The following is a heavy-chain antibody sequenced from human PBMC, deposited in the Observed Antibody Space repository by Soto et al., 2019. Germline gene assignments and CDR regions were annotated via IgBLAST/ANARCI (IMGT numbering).Heavy chain of an antibody. J-gene: IGHJ6*02. D-gene: IGHD1-26*01. Sequence: GESLKISCKGSGCSFISYWIGWVRQMPGKGLEWMGIIYPGDSDTRYSPSFQGQVTISADKSISTAYLQWSSLKASDTAMYYCASGSRNVGYYYYYGMDVWGQGTTVTVSS. CDR1: GCSFISYW. CDR3: ASGSRNVGYYYYYGMDV. CDR2: IYPGDSDT. V-gene: IGHV5-51*01.